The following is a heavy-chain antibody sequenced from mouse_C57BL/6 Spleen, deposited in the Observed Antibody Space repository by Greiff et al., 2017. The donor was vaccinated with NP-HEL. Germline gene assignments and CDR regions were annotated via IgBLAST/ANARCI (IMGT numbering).Heavy chain of an antibody. D-gene: IGHD1-1*01. Sequence: EVKLMESGEGLVKPGGSLKLSCAASGFTFSSYAMSWVRQTPEKRLEWVAYISSGGDYIYYADTVKGRFTISRDNARNTLYLQMSSLKSEDTAMYYCTREDYYGSSYESLFAYWGQGTLVTVSA. CDR3: TREDYYGSSYESLFAY. CDR1: GFTFSSYA. CDR2: ISSGGDYI. V-gene: IGHV5-9-1*02. J-gene: IGHJ3*01.